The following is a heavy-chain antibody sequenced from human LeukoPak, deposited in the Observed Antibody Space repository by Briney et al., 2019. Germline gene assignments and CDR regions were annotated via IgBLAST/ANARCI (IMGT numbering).Heavy chain of an antibody. J-gene: IGHJ5*02. V-gene: IGHV4-30-4*08. CDR3: ASTNCSSAGCYGANWFDP. CDR2: IYYSGNT. Sequence: SQTLSLTXTVSGGSISSGDYYWSWIRQPPGKGLEWLGYIYYSGNTFHYNPSLKSRVNISVDTSKNQFSLRLSSVTAVDTAVYYCASTNCSSAGCYGANWFDPWGQGTLVTVSS. D-gene: IGHD2-2*01. CDR1: GGSISSGDYY.